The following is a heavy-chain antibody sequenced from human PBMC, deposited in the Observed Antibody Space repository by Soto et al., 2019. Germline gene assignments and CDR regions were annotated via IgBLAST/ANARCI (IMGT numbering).Heavy chain of an antibody. V-gene: IGHV1-3*01. CDR1: GYSFTTFA. CDR2: INGGNGDT. D-gene: IGHD3-10*01. CDR3: ARGAEIVRGADHFFYGLDV. Sequence: QVQLVQSGAEVRKPGASVKVSCKASGYSFTTFAMHWVRQAPGQRLEWMGWINGGNGDTRYSQRFQGRVTITRDTSASTGNLQLGSLGSEDTAVYYCARGAEIVRGADHFFYGLDVWGQGTTVIVSS. J-gene: IGHJ6*02.